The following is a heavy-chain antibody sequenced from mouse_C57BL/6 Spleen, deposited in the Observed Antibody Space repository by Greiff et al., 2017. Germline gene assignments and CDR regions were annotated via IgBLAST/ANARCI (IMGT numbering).Heavy chain of an antibody. J-gene: IGHJ4*01. D-gene: IGHD1-1*01. Sequence: VQLHQSGAELVRPGSSVKLSCKASGYTFTSYWMHWVQQGPIQGLEWIGNIDPSDSATHYNQKFKDKATLTVDKSSSTAYMQLSSLTSEDSAVYYCATVVATPYAMDYWGQGTSVTVSS. CDR3: ATVVATPYAMDY. CDR2: IDPSDSAT. CDR1: GYTFTSYW. V-gene: IGHV1-52*01.